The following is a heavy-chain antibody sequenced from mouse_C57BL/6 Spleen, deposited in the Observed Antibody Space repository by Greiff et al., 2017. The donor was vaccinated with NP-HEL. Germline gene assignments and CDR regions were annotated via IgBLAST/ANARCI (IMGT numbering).Heavy chain of an antibody. J-gene: IGHJ4*01. CDR1: GYAFTNYL. Sequence: VQLQQSGAELVRPGTSVKVSCKASGYAFTNYLIEWVKQRPGQGLEWIGVINPGSGGTNYNEKFKGKATLTADKSSSTAYMQLSSLTSEDSAVYFCARDFPILFAMDYWGQGTSVTVSS. CDR3: ARDFPILFAMDY. D-gene: IGHD6-5*01. V-gene: IGHV1-54*01. CDR2: INPGSGGT.